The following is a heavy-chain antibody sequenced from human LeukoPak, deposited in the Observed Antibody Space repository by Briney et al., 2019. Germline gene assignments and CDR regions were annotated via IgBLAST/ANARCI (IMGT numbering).Heavy chain of an antibody. V-gene: IGHV3-21*04. Sequence: GGSLRLSCAASAFSLNAYNMNWVRQAPGKGLEWVSSISYTGTYIYYADSVKGRFTISRDNAQNSLYLQMNSPRAEDTAIYYCVRDRGTYRPIDYWGQGTLVTVSS. CDR3: VRDRGTYRPIDY. CDR1: AFSLNAYN. D-gene: IGHD1-26*01. CDR2: ISYTGTYI. J-gene: IGHJ4*02.